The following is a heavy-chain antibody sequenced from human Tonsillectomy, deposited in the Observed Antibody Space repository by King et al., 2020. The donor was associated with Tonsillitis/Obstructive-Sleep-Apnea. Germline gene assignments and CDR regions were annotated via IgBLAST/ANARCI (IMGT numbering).Heavy chain of an antibody. CDR2: ISYDGSNK. CDR3: ARDGEGEQWLIGY. CDR1: GFTFSSYA. D-gene: IGHD6-19*01. Sequence: HVQLVESGGGVVQPGRSLRPSCAASGFTFSSYAMHWVRQAPGKGLEWVAVISYDGSNKYYADSVKGRFTISRDNSKNTLYLQMNSLRAEDTAVYYCARDGEGEQWLIGYWGQGTLVTVSS. J-gene: IGHJ4*02. V-gene: IGHV3-30*04.